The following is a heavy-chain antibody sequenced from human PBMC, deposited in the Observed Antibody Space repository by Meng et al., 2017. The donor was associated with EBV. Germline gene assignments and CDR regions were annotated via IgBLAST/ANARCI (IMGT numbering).Heavy chain of an antibody. D-gene: IGHD6-19*01. CDR2: IYSGDST. CDR1: GFTFSSNY. V-gene: IGHV3-53*02. J-gene: IGHJ4*02. CDR3: ARDSGGFDY. Sequence: VWLGETGGGLIQPGGPLRLSCAASGFTFSSNYMSWVRQAPGKGLEWVSVIYSGDSTYYADAVKSRFTISRDNSKNTLYLQMNSLRAEDTAVYYCARDSGGFDYWGQGTLVTVSS.